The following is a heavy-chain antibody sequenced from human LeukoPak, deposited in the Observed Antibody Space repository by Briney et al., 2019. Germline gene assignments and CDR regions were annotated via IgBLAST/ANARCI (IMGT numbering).Heavy chain of an antibody. V-gene: IGHV3-9*01. Sequence: PGGSLRLSCAASGFTFDEYAMHWVRQAPGKGLEWVSGISWNSGSKGYAGSVKGRFTISRDNAKNSLYLQMNSLRAEDTAVYYCARIPDYWGQGTLVTVSS. CDR3: ARIPDY. D-gene: IGHD2-21*01. J-gene: IGHJ4*02. CDR1: GFTFDEYA. CDR2: ISWNSGSK.